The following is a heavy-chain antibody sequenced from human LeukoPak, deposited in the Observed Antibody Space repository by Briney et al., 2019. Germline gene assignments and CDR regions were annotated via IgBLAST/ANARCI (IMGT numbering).Heavy chain of an antibody. CDR3: ARDYLAIAVDY. CDR2: ISYDGSNK. CDR1: GFTFSSYS. V-gene: IGHV3-30*03. Sequence: GGSLRLSCAASGFTFSSYSMYWVRQAPGKGLEWVAVISYDGSNKYYADSVKGRFTISRDNSKNTLYLQMNSLRTEDTAVYYCARDYLAIAVDYWGQGTLVTVSS. J-gene: IGHJ4*02. D-gene: IGHD6-13*01.